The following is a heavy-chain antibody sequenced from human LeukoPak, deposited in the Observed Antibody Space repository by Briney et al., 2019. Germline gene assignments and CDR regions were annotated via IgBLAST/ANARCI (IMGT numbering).Heavy chain of an antibody. CDR2: IIPIFGTA. D-gene: IGHD6-19*01. V-gene: IGHV1-69*06. J-gene: IGHJ6*02. CDR3: ARSVGVAGTVSVYYYYGMDV. CDR1: GGTFSSYA. Sequence: ASVKVSCKASGGTFSSYAISWVRQAPGQGLEWMGGIIPIFGTANYAQKFQGRVTITADKSTSTAYMELSSLRSEDTAVYYCARSVGVAGTVSVYYYYGMDVWGQGTTVTVSS.